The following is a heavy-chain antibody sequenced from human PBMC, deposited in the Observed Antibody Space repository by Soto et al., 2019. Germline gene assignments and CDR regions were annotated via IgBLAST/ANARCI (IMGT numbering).Heavy chain of an antibody. CDR3: ARGGIQLSYAFDH. D-gene: IGHD3-10*01. Sequence: SLTCTVSGGSISSGDYYWSWIRQPPGKGLECIGCIYYSGSTSYNPSLKSRVTMSMDTSQTQIYLNLTSVTAADTAVYYCARGGIQLSYAFDHWGKGILVTVSS. J-gene: IGHJ4*02. CDR2: IYYSGST. CDR1: GGSISSGDYY. V-gene: IGHV4-61*08.